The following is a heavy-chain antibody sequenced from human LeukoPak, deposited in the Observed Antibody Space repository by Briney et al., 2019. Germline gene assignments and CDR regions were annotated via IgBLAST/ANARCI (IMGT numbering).Heavy chain of an antibody. V-gene: IGHV3-66*01. D-gene: IGHD3-16*02. CDR2: IYSGGST. CDR3: AREDYVWGSYRSSGSD. Sequence: HPGGSLRLSCAASGFTVSSNYMSWVRQAPGKGLEWVSVIYSGGSTYYAGSVKGRFTISRDNSKNTLYHQMNSLRAEDTAVYYCAREDYVWGSYRSSGSDWGQGTLVTVSS. J-gene: IGHJ4*02. CDR1: GFTVSSNY.